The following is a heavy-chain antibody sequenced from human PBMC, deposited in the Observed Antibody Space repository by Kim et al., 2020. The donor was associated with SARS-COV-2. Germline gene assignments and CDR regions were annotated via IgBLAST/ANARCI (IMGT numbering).Heavy chain of an antibody. CDR2: TYYRSKWSN. CDR3: ARTRYITAAENYFDY. V-gene: IGHV6-1*01. D-gene: IGHD6-13*01. CDR1: GDSVSRNSDA. Sequence: SQTLSLTCAISGDSVSRNSDAWHWIRQSPSRGLEWLGRTYYRSKWSNDYAASVKSRITINPDTSKNQFSLQLNSVTPEDTAVYYCARTRYITAAENYFDYWGQGTLVTVSS. J-gene: IGHJ4*02.